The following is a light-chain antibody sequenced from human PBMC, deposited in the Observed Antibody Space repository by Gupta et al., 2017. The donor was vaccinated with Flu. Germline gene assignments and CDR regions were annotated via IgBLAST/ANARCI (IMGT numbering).Light chain of an antibody. CDR2: RAS. V-gene: IGKV1-39*01. CDR1: QSIRNY. CDR3: QQIESNPLLT. J-gene: IGKJ1*01. Sequence: RASQSIRNYLDWYKQKPGEAPKLLVYRASSWQSGVPSRFSGSGSGKDFTLTISSRQQEDCAGYFCQQIESNPLLTFGHGTKVDIK.